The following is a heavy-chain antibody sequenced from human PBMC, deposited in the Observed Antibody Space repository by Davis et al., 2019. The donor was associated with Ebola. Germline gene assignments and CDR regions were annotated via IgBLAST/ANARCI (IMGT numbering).Heavy chain of an antibody. J-gene: IGHJ6*02. D-gene: IGHD2-15*01. CDR1: GFTFSSYW. Sequence: GGSLRLSCAASGFTFSSYWMSWVRQAPGKGLEWVANIKQDGSEKYYVDSVKGRFTISRDNAKNSLYLQMNSLRAEDTAVYYCARYRAGWYVGSYYYYGMDVWGQGTTVTVSS. CDR2: IKQDGSEK. CDR3: ARYRAGWYVGSYYYYGMDV. V-gene: IGHV3-7*01.